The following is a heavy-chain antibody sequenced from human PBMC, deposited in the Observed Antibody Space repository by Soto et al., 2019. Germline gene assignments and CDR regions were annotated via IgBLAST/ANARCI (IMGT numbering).Heavy chain of an antibody. Sequence: SETLSLTCTVSGGSISSYYWSWIRQPPGKGLEWIGYIYHSGSTYYNPSLKSRVTISVDRSKNQFSLQLHSVTPEDTAVYYCARGSYTSTWSSGQGTLVTVSS. J-gene: IGHJ5*02. CDR3: ARGSYTSTWS. D-gene: IGHD6-13*01. V-gene: IGHV4-59*04. CDR2: IYHSGST. CDR1: GGSISSYY.